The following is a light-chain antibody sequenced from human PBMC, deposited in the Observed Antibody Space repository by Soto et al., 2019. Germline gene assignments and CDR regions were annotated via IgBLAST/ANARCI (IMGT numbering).Light chain of an antibody. Sequence: DIVFSQATGTPSLSHGERATLSCMARQSDKHNYAAWYQQQPRQPPRLLIYGASHRATGIPDRFSGRGAGTDFPLTTSILEPEDSAEYYWQQYGSSGTFGQGTKVDIK. CDR1: QSDKHNY. J-gene: IGKJ1*01. V-gene: IGKV3-20*01. CDR3: QQYGSSGT. CDR2: GAS.